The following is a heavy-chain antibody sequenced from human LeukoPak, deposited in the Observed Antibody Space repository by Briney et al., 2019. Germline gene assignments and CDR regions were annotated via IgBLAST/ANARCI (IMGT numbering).Heavy chain of an antibody. CDR1: GFTFSSYA. CDR3: AKDLIRYGDYGDHSPKNWFDP. D-gene: IGHD4-17*01. Sequence: GGSLRLSCAASGFTFSSYAMSWVRQAPGKGLEWVSAISGSGGSTYYADSVKGRFTISRDNSKNTLYLQMNSLRAEDTAVYYCAKDLIRYGDYGDHSPKNWFDPWGQGTLVTVSS. CDR2: ISGSGGST. V-gene: IGHV3-23*01. J-gene: IGHJ5*02.